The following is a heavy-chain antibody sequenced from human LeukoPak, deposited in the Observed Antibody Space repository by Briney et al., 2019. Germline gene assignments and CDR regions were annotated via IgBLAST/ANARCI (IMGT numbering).Heavy chain of an antibody. CDR2: IYYNGST. CDR3: AKFRDAYTD. V-gene: IGHV4-59*01. Sequence: SETLSLTCTVSGGTINYYHWSWIRQPPGRGLEWIGYIYYNGSTNFNPSLKSRVTISVDTSKNQFSLKLRSVTAADTAVYYCAKFRDAYTDWGQGTLVTVSS. D-gene: IGHD5-24*01. CDR1: GGTINYYH. J-gene: IGHJ4*02.